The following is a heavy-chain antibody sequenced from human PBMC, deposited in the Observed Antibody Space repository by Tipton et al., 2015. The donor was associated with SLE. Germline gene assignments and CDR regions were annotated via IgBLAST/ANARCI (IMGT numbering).Heavy chain of an antibody. V-gene: IGHV4-61*02. CDR1: GGAISSGGYY. D-gene: IGHD1-1*01. CDR3: AKTLAGATPGRYQSYWYFDL. CDR2: IYPSGKT. J-gene: IGHJ2*01. Sequence: LRLPCTVSGGAISSGGYYWSWVRQPAGEGLGGVGRIYPSGKTVYNPPLKSRVTISMDLSNNQFSVNLSSVTASDTAVYYCAKTLAGATPGRYQSYWYFDLWGRGLRVIVSS.